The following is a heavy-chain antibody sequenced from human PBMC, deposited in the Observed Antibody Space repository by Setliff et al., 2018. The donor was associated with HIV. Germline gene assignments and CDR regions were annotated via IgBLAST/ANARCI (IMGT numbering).Heavy chain of an antibody. Sequence: PGESLKISCAASGFTFSKYWMSWVRQAPGKGLELVASIKEDGSTKYYVDSVKGRFTVSRDNAKNSLYLQMNSLRVEDTALYHCVKGGGSGWPFDYWGQGAPVTVSS. CDR1: GFTFSKYW. J-gene: IGHJ4*02. CDR3: VKGGGSGWPFDY. D-gene: IGHD6-25*01. V-gene: IGHV3-7*03. CDR2: IKEDGSTK.